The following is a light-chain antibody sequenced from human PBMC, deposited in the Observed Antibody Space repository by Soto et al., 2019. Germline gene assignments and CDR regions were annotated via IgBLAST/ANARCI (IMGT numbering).Light chain of an antibody. J-gene: IGKJ1*01. CDR2: AAS. CDR1: QGVTGW. V-gene: IGKV1D-16*01. CDR3: QQYNSYLWT. Sequence: DIQMTQSPSSLSASTGDRVTITCRASQGVTGWLAWYQQKPGKAPKLLIYAASTLQSGVPSRFSGSGSGTEFTLTIRSLQPDDFATYYCQQYNSYLWTFGQGTKVEIK.